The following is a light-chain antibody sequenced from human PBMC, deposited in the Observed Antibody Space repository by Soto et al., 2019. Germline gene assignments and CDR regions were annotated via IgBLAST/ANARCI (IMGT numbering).Light chain of an antibody. CDR1: QRVSSN. J-gene: IGKJ2*02. CDR3: QLYNIWPLGT. V-gene: IGKV3-15*01. CDR2: GAS. Sequence: EIVMTQSPATLSVSPGQRATLSCRASQRVSSNLAWYQLKPGQAPRLLIYGASTRATDIPSRFSGSGSGTEFTLTHSGLQSDDFAFYYCQLYNIWPLGTFGQGTKLEIK.